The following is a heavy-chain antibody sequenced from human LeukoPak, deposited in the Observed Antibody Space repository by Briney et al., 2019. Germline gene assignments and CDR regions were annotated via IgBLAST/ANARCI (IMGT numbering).Heavy chain of an antibody. V-gene: IGHV1-2*02. J-gene: IGHJ4*02. CDR1: GYTFTGYY. CDR2: INPNSGGT. CDR3: ATHSLSSSWYGY. D-gene: IGHD6-13*01. Sequence: GASVKVSCKASGYTFTGYYMHWVRQAPGQGLEWMGWINPNSGGTNCAQKFQGRVTMTRDTSISTAYMELSRLRSDDTAVYYCATHSLSSSWYGYWGQGTLVTVSS.